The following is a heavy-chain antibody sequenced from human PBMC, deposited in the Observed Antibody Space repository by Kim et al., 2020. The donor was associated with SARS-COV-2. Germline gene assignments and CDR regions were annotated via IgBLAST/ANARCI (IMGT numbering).Heavy chain of an antibody. D-gene: IGHD3-10*01. J-gene: IGHJ3*02. Sequence: SVKVSCKASGGTFSSYAISWVRQAPGQGLEWMGGIIPIFGTANYAQKFQGRVTITADESTSTAYMELSSLRSEDTAVYYCAREVLVRGPGTFYAFDIWGQGTMVTVSS. CDR2: IIPIFGTA. V-gene: IGHV1-69*13. CDR3: AREVLVRGPGTFYAFDI. CDR1: GGTFSSYA.